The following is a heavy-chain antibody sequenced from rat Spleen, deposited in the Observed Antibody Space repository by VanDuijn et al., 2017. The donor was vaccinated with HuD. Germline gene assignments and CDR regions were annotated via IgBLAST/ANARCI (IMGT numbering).Heavy chain of an antibody. CDR3: ARHRYYSSYMEDWFAY. J-gene: IGHJ3*01. Sequence: EVQLVESGGGLVQPGRSLKLSCAASGFSFSNYGMHWIRQTPTRGLEWVASISPSGGTTYYRDSVKGRFTISRDNAKNTQYLQMDSLRSEDTATYYCARHRYYSSYMEDWFAYWGQGTLVTVSS. D-gene: IGHD1-2*01. V-gene: IGHV5S14*01. CDR1: GFSFSNYG. CDR2: ISPSGGTT.